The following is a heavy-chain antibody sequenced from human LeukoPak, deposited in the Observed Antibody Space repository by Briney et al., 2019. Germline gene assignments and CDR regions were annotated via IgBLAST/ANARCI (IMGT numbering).Heavy chain of an antibody. Sequence: GGSLRLSCAASGFTVGTDHMSWVRQAPGKGLEWVAVSYSGGTSQYAESVKGRFTISRDNSKNTLDLQMNSLRVEDTALYYCARVWELSFDYWGQGTLVTVSS. V-gene: IGHV3-53*01. D-gene: IGHD1-26*01. CDR1: GFTVGTDH. J-gene: IGHJ4*02. CDR3: ARVWELSFDY. CDR2: SYSGGTS.